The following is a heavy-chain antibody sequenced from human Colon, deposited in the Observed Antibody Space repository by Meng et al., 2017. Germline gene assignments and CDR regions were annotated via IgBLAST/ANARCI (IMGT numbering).Heavy chain of an antibody. J-gene: IGHJ4*01. CDR3: ATVRTPYNVVTAIFQ. CDR2: MSYDGSSR. Sequence: QVQLVESGGGVVQPGSSLRLSCAASGFTFRTYGMHWVRQAPGKGLEWVAVMSYDGSSRYYAEPVRGRFAISRDNSKNTLYLEMNNLRPDDTAVYYCATVRTPYNVVTAIFQWGQGTLVTVSS. D-gene: IGHD2-21*02. V-gene: IGHV3-30*03. CDR1: GFTFRTYG.